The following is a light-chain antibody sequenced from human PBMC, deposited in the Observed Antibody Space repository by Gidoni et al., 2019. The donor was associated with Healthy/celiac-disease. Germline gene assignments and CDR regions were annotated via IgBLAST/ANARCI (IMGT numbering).Light chain of an antibody. J-gene: IGKJ1*01. CDR3: HQYNSYPRT. CDR1: QSIGYW. Sequence: DIQMTQSPSSLSASVGDRVTITCRASQSIGYWLAWYQQKPGKAPKLLIYTASSLESGVPLRFSGSGSGTEFTLTISSLQPDDFATYFCHQYNSYPRTFGQGTKVEIK. V-gene: IGKV1-5*03. CDR2: TAS.